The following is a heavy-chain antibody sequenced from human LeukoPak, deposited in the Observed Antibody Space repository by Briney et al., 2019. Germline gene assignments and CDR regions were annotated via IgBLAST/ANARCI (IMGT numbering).Heavy chain of an antibody. CDR2: INPNSGGT. V-gene: IGHV1-2*02. J-gene: IGHJ3*02. Sequence: GASVKVSCKASGYTFTGYYMHWVRQAPGQGLEWMGWINPNSGGTNYAQKFQGRVTITRDTSISTAYMELTSLRSDDTAVFYCARVVPWLQFSGSAFDMWGQGTMVTVSS. CDR3: ARVVPWLQFSGSAFDM. CDR1: GYTFTGYY. D-gene: IGHD5-24*01.